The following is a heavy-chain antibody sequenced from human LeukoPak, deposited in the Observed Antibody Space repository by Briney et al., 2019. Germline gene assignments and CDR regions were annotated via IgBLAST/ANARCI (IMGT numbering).Heavy chain of an antibody. J-gene: IGHJ4*02. CDR1: GGSISSYY. D-gene: IGHD3-9*01. CDR2: IYYSGST. CDR3: ARGRDILTGPGDY. Sequence: PSETLSLTCTVSGGSISSYYWSWIRQPPGKGLEWIGYIYYSGSTNNNPSLKSRVTISVDTSKNQFSLKLSSVTAADPAVYYCARGRDILTGPGDYWGQGTLVTVSS. V-gene: IGHV4-59*01.